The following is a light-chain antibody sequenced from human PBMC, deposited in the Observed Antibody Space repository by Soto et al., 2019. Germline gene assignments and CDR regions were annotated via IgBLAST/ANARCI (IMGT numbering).Light chain of an antibody. Sequence: EIVLTQSASTLSSFPGDRVPLSWGASQAVNTRLAWYQHKPGQAPRLLIYLASNRAAGVPARFSGSGYGTDFNLTISDVEPEDFAVYYCHQRQSWPRTFGQGTKVDIK. V-gene: IGKV3-11*01. CDR2: LAS. J-gene: IGKJ1*01. CDR3: HQRQSWPRT. CDR1: QAVNTR.